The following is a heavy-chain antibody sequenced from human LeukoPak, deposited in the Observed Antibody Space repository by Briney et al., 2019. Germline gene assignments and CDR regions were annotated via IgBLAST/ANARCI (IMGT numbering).Heavy chain of an antibody. CDR3: AREAVAGPKYFQH. Sequence: SQTLSLTCAVSGGSISSGGYSWSWIRQPPGKGLEWIGYIYYSESTQYNPSLKSRVTISLDTSKNQFSLKLSSVTAADTAVYYCAREAVAGPKYFQHWGQGTLVTVSS. CDR1: GGSISSGGYS. J-gene: IGHJ1*01. V-gene: IGHV4-30-4*07. CDR2: IYYSEST. D-gene: IGHD6-19*01.